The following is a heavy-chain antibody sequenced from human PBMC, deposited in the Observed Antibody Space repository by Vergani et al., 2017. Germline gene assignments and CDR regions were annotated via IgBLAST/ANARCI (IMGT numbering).Heavy chain of an antibody. J-gene: IGHJ4*02. CDR2: IIPIFGTA. CDR1: GGTFSNYA. Sequence: QVQLVQSGAEVKKPGSSVKVSCKASGGTFSNYAISWVRQAPGQGLEWMGGIIPIFGTANYAQKFQGIVTITADESTSTAYMELSSLRSEDTAVYYCAKTWAGYCSSTSCSHFDYWGQGTLVTVSS. D-gene: IGHD2-2*01. V-gene: IGHV1-69*01. CDR3: AKTWAGYCSSTSCSHFDY.